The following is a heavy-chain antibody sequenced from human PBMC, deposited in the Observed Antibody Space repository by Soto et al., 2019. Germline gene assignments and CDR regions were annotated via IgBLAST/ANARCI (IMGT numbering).Heavy chain of an antibody. CDR1: GGSINNFH. CDR3: ARIKSGYSYGSIIDF. Sequence: PSETLSLTSSVSGGSINNFHWSWIRQPPGKGLEWIGFVFYSGRTTYNPSLQSRVTISVDTSHNHFSLKLRSVTAADTATYYCARIKSGYSYGSIIDFWGQGKLVTVSS. V-gene: IGHV4-59*01. CDR2: VFYSGRT. D-gene: IGHD5-18*01. J-gene: IGHJ4*02.